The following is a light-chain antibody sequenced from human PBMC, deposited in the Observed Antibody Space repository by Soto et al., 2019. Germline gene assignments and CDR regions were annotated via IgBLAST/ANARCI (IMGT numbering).Light chain of an antibody. V-gene: IGLV2-14*01. CDR2: EVS. CDR1: NSDVGGYNY. J-gene: IGLJ1*01. CDR3: SSYTSSSSLYV. Sequence: QSVLTQPASVSGSPGQSITISCTGTNSDVGGYNYVSWYQQHPGTAPKLMIYEVSNRPSGLSNRFSGSKSGNTASLAISGLQAEDEADYYCSSYTSSSSLYVFGTGTKVTVL.